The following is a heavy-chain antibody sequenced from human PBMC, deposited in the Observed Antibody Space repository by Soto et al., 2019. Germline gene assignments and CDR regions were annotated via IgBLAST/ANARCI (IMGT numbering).Heavy chain of an antibody. CDR2: VGTANANT. D-gene: IGHD3-9*01. V-gene: IGHV1-18*01. Sequence: QVQLVQSGPEVTMPGASVKVSCKTSGYTFTAYGLAWLRQAPGQRPEWLGWVGTANANTNYAEKFQGRVTRTSDRSTTTTYMDLRSLRSDDTAVYCCATELNTDPTAYYAFDYWGQGALVTVSS. CDR1: GYTFTAYG. CDR3: ATELNTDPTAYYAFDY. J-gene: IGHJ4*02.